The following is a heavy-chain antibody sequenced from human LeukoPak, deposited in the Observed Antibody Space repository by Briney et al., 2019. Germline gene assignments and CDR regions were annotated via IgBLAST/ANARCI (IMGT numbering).Heavy chain of an antibody. CDR3: ARVFSGYYVPQADRPFDP. V-gene: IGHV4-34*01. J-gene: IGHJ5*02. CDR2: INHSGST. D-gene: IGHD3-10*02. Sequence: SETLSLTCAVYGGSFSGYYWSWIRQPPGKGLEWNGEINHSGSTNYNPSLKSRVTISVDTSKNQFSLKLSSVTAADTAVYYCARVFSGYYVPQADRPFDPWGQGTLVTVSS. CDR1: GGSFSGYY.